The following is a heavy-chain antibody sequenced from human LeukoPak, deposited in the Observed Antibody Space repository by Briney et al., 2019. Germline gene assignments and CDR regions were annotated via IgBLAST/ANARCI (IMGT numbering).Heavy chain of an antibody. CDR1: GFTFGDYA. V-gene: IGHV3-49*04. J-gene: IGHJ4*02. Sequence: GGSLRLFCTASGFTFGDYAMSWVRQAPGKGLEWVGFIRSKAYGGTTEYAASVKGRFTISRDDSKSIAYLQMSSLKTEDTAVYYCTRDDYVWGSYRRFDYWGQGTLVTVSS. CDR3: TRDDYVWGSYRRFDY. D-gene: IGHD3-16*02. CDR2: IRSKAYGGTT.